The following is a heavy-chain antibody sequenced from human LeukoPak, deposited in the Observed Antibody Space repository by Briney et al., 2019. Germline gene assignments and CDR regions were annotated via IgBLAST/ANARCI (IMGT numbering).Heavy chain of an antibody. Sequence: SSQTLSLICTASGVTISSYYWRSIRQPPGKGLHWIRYIYYCGATNYNPSLKSRVTISVYTSKNQFSLKLSSVAAAHTAVYYCASLLLGSGWYPDAFDIWGQGTMVTVSS. CDR1: GVTISSYY. D-gene: IGHD6-19*01. V-gene: IGHV4-59*01. CDR2: IYYCGAT. CDR3: ASLLLGSGWYPDAFDI. J-gene: IGHJ3*02.